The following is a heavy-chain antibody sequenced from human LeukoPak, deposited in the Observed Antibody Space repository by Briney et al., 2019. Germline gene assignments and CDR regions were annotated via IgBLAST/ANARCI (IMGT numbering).Heavy chain of an antibody. CDR1: GYTFTRYG. CDR2: ISAYNGNT. J-gene: IGHJ5*02. D-gene: IGHD2-2*01. Sequence: ASVKDSCKASGYTFTRYGISWVRQAPGQGLEWMGWISAYNGNTNYAQKPQDRVTMTTDTSTSTAYMELRSLRSDDTAVYYCARCSSTSCYFSWFDPWGQGSLVTVSS. CDR3: ARCSSTSCYFSWFDP. V-gene: IGHV1-18*01.